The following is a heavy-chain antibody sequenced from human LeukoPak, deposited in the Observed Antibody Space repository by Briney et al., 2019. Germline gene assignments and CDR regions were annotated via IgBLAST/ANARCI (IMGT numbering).Heavy chain of an antibody. CDR2: ISGSGGST. Sequence: GGSLRLSYAASGFTFSSYAMSWVRQAPGKGLEWVSAISGSGGSTYYADSVKGRFTISRDNSKNTLYLQMNSLRAEDTAVYYCAKDLGYSGYDARFDYWGQGTLVTVSS. D-gene: IGHD5-12*01. J-gene: IGHJ4*02. CDR3: AKDLGYSGYDARFDY. CDR1: GFTFSSYA. V-gene: IGHV3-23*01.